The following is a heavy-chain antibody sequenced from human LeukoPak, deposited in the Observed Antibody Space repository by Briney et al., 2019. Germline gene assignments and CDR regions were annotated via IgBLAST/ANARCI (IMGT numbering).Heavy chain of an antibody. V-gene: IGHV4-4*07. CDR1: GGSISNYY. J-gene: IGHJ4*02. D-gene: IGHD3-10*01. CDR3: AGYSSMVRGILGPFDY. CDR2: IYTSGST. Sequence: SETLSLTCTVSGGSISNYYWSWIRQPAGKGLEWIGRIYTSGSTNYNPSLKSRVTMSVGTSKNQFSLKLSSVTAADTAVYYCAGYSSMVRGILGPFDYWGQGTLVTVSS.